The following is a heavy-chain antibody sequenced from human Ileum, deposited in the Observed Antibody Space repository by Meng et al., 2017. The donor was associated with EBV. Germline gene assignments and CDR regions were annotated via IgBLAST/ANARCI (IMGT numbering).Heavy chain of an antibody. D-gene: IGHD1-1*01. CDR3: ARGTGTTFA. CDR2: NYYTGST. V-gene: IGHV4-61*01. J-gene: IGHJ5*02. Sequence: GEVREAGPGIGKPSHTLSLTWCVFGGSVIGGSYYGSWVRPALGEGLEWIGYNYYTGSTNYNPSLKSRVTISVDTSKNQFSLNLTSVSAADTAVYYCARGTGTTFAWGQGTLVTVSS. CDR1: GGSVIGGSYY.